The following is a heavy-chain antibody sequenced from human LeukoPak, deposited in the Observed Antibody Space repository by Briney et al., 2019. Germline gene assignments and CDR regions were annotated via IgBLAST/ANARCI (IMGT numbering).Heavy chain of an antibody. D-gene: IGHD6-19*01. Sequence: SETLSLTCTVYGGSFSGYYWSWIRQPPGKGLEWIGEINDSGSTNYSPSLKSRVTISVDTSKKQFSLKLSSVTAADTAVYYCARVGVVAVALDYWGQGTLVTVSS. CDR1: GGSFSGYY. CDR3: ARVGVVAVALDY. CDR2: INDSGST. V-gene: IGHV4-34*01. J-gene: IGHJ4*02.